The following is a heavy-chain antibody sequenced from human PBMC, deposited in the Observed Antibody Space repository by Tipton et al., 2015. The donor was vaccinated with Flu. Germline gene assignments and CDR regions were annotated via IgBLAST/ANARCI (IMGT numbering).Heavy chain of an antibody. Sequence: TLSLTCTVSGGFITNYYWSWIRQPPGKGLEFIGYIYYTGSAHYSPSLYSRVTMSVDTSKNQFSLKVTSVTAADTAVYYCAKHTVGRTMGDSAYWGQGILVTVSS. CDR3: AKHTVGRTMGDSAY. J-gene: IGHJ4*02. V-gene: IGHV4-59*08. CDR2: IYYTGSA. D-gene: IGHD3-10*01. CDR1: GGFITNYY.